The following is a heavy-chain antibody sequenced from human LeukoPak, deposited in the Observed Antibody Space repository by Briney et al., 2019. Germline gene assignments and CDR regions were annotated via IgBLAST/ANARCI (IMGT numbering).Heavy chain of an antibody. CDR1: SGSISTSNYY. J-gene: IGHJ3*02. D-gene: IGHD3-10*01. V-gene: IGHV4-39*07. Sequence: SSETLPLTCTVSSGSISTSNYYWGWVRQPPGKALEWIGSIFYTGSTYYSPSLKSRVTISLDTSRNQFSLRLNSVTAADTAVYYCAKSNGYGLTDIWGQGTMVTVSS. CDR2: IFYTGST. CDR3: AKSNGYGLTDI.